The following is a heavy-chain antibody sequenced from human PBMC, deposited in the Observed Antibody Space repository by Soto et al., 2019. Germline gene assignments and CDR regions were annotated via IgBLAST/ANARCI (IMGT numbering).Heavy chain of an antibody. CDR3: AKVVYYYDSSGYLEGFDY. V-gene: IGHV3-23*01. D-gene: IGHD3-22*01. Sequence: EVQLLESGGGLVQPGGSLRLSCAASGFTFSSYAMSWVRQAPGKGLEWVSAISGSGGSTYYADSVKGRFTISRDNSKNTLYLQMNSLRAEDTAVYYCAKVVYYYDSSGYLEGFDYWGQGTLVTVSS. CDR2: ISGSGGST. J-gene: IGHJ4*02. CDR1: GFTFSSYA.